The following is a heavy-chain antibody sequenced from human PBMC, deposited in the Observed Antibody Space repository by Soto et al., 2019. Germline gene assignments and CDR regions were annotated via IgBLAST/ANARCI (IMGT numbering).Heavy chain of an antibody. CDR1: GFTFSSYG. D-gene: IGHD3-16*01. CDR2: IWYDGSNK. Sequence: QVQLVESGGGVVQPGRSLRLSCAASGFTFSSYGMHWVRQAPGKGLEWVAVIWYDGSNKYYADSVKGRFTISRDNSKNTLYLQMNSLRAEDTAVYYCARGLTDQFYYYYYYMDVWGKGTTVTVSS. V-gene: IGHV3-33*01. J-gene: IGHJ6*03. CDR3: ARGLTDQFYYYYYYMDV.